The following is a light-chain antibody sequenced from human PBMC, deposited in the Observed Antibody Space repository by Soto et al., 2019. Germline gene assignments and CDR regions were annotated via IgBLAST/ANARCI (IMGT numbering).Light chain of an antibody. V-gene: IGKV2-30*02. CDR2: EVS. CDR1: QSLIHSDVSTY. CDR3: MQGTHWPWT. Sequence: DVVLTQSPLSLPVTLGQPASISCRSSQSLIHSDVSTYLSWFQQRPGQSPRRLIYEVSDRDSVVPDRFSGSGSVTDFTLKISRVDAEDVGVYYCMQGTHWPWTFGQGTKVEIK. J-gene: IGKJ1*01.